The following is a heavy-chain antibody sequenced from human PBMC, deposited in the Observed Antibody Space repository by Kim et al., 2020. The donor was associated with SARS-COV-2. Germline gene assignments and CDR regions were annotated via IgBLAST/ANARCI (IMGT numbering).Heavy chain of an antibody. J-gene: IGHJ2*01. CDR1: GFTFSDYY. D-gene: IGHD4-17*01. CDR2: ISSSSTYT. V-gene: IGHV3-11*03. Sequence: GGSLRLSCAASGFTFSDYYMSWIRQAPGKGLEWVSYISSSSTYTNYADSVKGRFTISRDNAKNSLHLQMNSLRAEDTAVYYCARVHPNYGGNSGLYWYFDLWGRGTLVTVSS. CDR3: ARVHPNYGGNSGLYWYFDL.